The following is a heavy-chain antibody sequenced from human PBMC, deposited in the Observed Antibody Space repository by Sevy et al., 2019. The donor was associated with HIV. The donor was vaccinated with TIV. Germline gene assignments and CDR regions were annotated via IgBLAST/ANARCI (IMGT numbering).Heavy chain of an antibody. Sequence: GGSLRLSCAASGFTFSSYWMSWVRQAPGKGLERVANIKQDGSEKYYVDSVKGRFTISRDNAKNSLYLQMNSLRAEDTAVYYCAREGYGSGSYYKGLYYYYYGMDVWGQGTTVTVSS. J-gene: IGHJ6*02. CDR2: IKQDGSEK. D-gene: IGHD3-10*01. V-gene: IGHV3-7*03. CDR1: GFTFSSYW. CDR3: AREGYGSGSYYKGLYYYYYGMDV.